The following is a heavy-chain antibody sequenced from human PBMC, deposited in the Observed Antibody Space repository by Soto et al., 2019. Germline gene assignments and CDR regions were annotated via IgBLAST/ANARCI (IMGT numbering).Heavy chain of an antibody. CDR3: ARTEYSSSSMLVYYYYGMDV. Sequence: QVQLVQSGAEVKKPGSSVKVSCKASGGTFSSYAISWVRQAPGQGLEWMGGIIPIFGTANYAQKFQGRVTITADESTSTAYMELSSLRSEDTAVYYCARTEYSSSSMLVYYYYGMDVWGQGTTVTVSS. J-gene: IGHJ6*02. D-gene: IGHD6-6*01. V-gene: IGHV1-69*12. CDR1: GGTFSSYA. CDR2: IIPIFGTA.